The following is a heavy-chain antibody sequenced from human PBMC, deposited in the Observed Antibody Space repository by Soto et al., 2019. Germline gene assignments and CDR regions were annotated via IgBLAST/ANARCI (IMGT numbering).Heavy chain of an antibody. CDR3: ISHSPEDMIRT. Sequence: QVRLVESGGGVVQPGRSLRLSCAASGFNFGVFGMHWVRQAPGKGLEWLSVLSYEGSEEYYADSVRGRFTISRDNSKNTLFLQMDSLNTEDTAVYYCISHSPEDMIRTWGQGTLVTVSS. V-gene: IGHV3-33*03. J-gene: IGHJ4*02. D-gene: IGHD2-15*01. CDR1: GFNFGVFG. CDR2: LSYEGSEE.